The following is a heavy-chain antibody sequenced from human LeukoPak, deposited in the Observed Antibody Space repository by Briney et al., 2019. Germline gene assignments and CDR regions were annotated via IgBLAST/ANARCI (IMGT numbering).Heavy chain of an antibody. D-gene: IGHD2-15*01. V-gene: IGHV1-3*01. CDR1: GYTFTSYA. J-gene: IGHJ5*02. CDR2: INAGNGNT. CDR3: ATKFTPAHCSGGSCYSDDWFDP. Sequence: ASVKVSCKASGYTFTSYAMHWVRQAPGQRLEWMGWINAGNGNTKYSQKFQGRVTMTRDTSTSTVYMELSSLRSEDTAVYYCATKFTPAHCSGGSCYSDDWFDPWGQGTLVTVSS.